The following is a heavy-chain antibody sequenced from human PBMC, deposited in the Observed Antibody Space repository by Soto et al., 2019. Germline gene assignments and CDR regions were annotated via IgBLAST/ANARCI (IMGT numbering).Heavy chain of an antibody. Sequence: ETLPLTCAVYGGSFRGYYWSGIGQPPGKGREWIGEITHSGSTNYNPSLKSRVTISVDTYKNQFSLKLSSVTAADTAVYYCARVPLGIVVVLAARWFEPWGKGTLVT. V-gene: IGHV4-34*01. CDR2: ITHSGST. D-gene: IGHD2-15*01. CDR1: GGSFRGYY. CDR3: ARVPLGIVVVLAARWFEP. J-gene: IGHJ5*02.